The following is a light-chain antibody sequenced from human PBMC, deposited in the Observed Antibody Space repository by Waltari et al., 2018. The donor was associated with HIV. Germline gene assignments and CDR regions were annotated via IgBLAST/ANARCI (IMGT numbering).Light chain of an antibody. CDR2: GNS. CDR3: QVWDSSSDHVV. V-gene: IGLV1-40*01. J-gene: IGLJ2*01. CDR1: SSNIGAGYD. Sequence: QSVLTQPPSVSGAPGQRVTISCTGSSSNIGAGYDVHWYQQLPGTAPKLLIYGNSNRPSGVPDRFSGSKSGTSASLAISRVEAGDEADYYCQVWDSSSDHVVFGGGTKLTVL.